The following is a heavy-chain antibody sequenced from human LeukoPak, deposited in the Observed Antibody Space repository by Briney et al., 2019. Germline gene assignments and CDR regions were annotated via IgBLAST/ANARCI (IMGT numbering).Heavy chain of an antibody. D-gene: IGHD3-22*01. Sequence: PSETLSPTCTVSGGSITNHYWSWIRQPPGKGLEWIGYIYYSGSTNYNPSLKSRVTISVDTSKNQFSLNLRSMAAADTAVYFCAKHLTNAYYDMIWFDPWGQGTLVTVSS. CDR3: AKHLTNAYYDMIWFDP. J-gene: IGHJ5*02. V-gene: IGHV4-59*11. CDR2: IYYSGST. CDR1: GGSITNHY.